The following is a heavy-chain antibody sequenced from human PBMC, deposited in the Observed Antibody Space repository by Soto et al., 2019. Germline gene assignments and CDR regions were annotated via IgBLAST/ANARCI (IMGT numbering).Heavy chain of an antibody. CDR2: IYHVGST. CDR1: GYSISSGYY. Sequence: PSETLSLTCAVSGYSISSGYYWCWLRQPPGKGLEWIGSIYHVGSTYYNPSLNSRVTLSIDMTNNHVSLILNSVTAADTAVYYCARVGPCVPYYYDSSPYTFAHWFDPWGQGTLVTVSS. D-gene: IGHD3-22*01. J-gene: IGHJ5*02. CDR3: ARVGPCVPYYYDSSPYTFAHWFDP. V-gene: IGHV4-38-2*01.